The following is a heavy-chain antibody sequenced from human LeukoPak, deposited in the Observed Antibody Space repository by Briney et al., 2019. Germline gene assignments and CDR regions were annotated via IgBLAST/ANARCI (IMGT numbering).Heavy chain of an antibody. CDR1: GFTFSSYA. CDR2: ISGSGTT. D-gene: IGHD3-10*01. V-gene: IGHV3-23*01. J-gene: IGHJ4*02. Sequence: GGSLKLSCAASGFTFSSYAMSWVRQAPGKGLEWVSAISGSGTTYYADSVKGRFTISRDNSKNTLFLQMSSLRAEDTAVYYCAKTSAGIRGGYFDYWGQGTLVTVSS. CDR3: AKTSAGIRGGYFDY.